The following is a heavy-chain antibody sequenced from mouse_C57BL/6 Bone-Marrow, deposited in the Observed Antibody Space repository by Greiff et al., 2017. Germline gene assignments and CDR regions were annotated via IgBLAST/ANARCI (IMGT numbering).Heavy chain of an antibody. J-gene: IGHJ1*03. CDR2: IRNKANNHAT. D-gene: IGHD1-1*01. V-gene: IGHV6-6*01. CDR3: TGITTVVAGNWYFDV. Sequence: EVMLVESGGGLVQPGGSMKLSCAASGFTFSDAWMDWVRQSPEKGLEWVAEIRNKANNHATYYAESVKGRFTISRDDSKSSVYLQMNSLRAEDTGIYYCTGITTVVAGNWYFDVWGTGTTVTVSS. CDR1: GFTFSDAW.